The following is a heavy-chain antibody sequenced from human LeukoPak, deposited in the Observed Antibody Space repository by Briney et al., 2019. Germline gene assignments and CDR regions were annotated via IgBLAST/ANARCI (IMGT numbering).Heavy chain of an antibody. J-gene: IGHJ4*02. CDR2: IYYSGST. V-gene: IGHV4-59*01. CDR1: GGSISSYY. Sequence: PSETLSLTCTVSGGSISSYYWSWIRQPPGKGLEWIGYIYYSGSTNYNPSLKSRVTISVDTSKNQFSLKPSSVTAADTAVYYCARDRGSGFDYWGREPWSPSPQ. CDR3: ARDRGSGFDY. D-gene: IGHD3-10*01.